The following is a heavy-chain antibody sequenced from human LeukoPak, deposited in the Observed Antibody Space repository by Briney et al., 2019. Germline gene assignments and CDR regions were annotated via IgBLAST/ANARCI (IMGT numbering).Heavy chain of an antibody. CDR1: GYSFTNFW. Sequence: GASLQISCKGSGYSFTNFWIGWVRQMPGKGLEWMGVISPGDSGIRYSPSFQGQVTISVDKSISTAYLQWSSLKASDSAMYYCAAGGASAPWGQGTLVTVSS. CDR3: AAGGASAP. D-gene: IGHD3-16*01. J-gene: IGHJ5*02. CDR2: ISPGDSGI. V-gene: IGHV5-51*01.